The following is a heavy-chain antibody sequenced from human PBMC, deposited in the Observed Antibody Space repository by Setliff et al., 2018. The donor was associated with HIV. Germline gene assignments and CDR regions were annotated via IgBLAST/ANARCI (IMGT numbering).Heavy chain of an antibody. CDR2: IHYSGRT. V-gene: IGHV4-31*03. J-gene: IGHJ5*02. CDR3: ARAPFRGGSFGWFDP. D-gene: IGHD2-15*01. Sequence: SETLSLTCTVSGDSISSGGFYCNWFRQYPEKGLEWIGWIHYSGRTNFNPSLRSRATISFDTSKNQFSLNLTSVTAADTAVYYCARAPFRGGSFGWFDPWGQGTLVTVS. CDR1: GDSISSGGFY.